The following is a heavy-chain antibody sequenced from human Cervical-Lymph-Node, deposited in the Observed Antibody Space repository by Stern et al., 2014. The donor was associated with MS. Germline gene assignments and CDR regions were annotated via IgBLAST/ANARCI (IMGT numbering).Heavy chain of an antibody. Sequence: QVTLRESGPALVKPTQTLTLTCTFSGFSLSASGMSVSWIRQPPGKALEWLGLIDWDYDKYYSTSLKTRVTISKDTSENHVVLALTNMDPGDTATYYCARMQRTSTSGLHFDSWGQGTLVTVSS. D-gene: IGHD2/OR15-2a*01. CDR1: GFSLSASGMS. V-gene: IGHV2-70*01. CDR2: IDWDYDK. J-gene: IGHJ4*02. CDR3: ARMQRTSTSGLHFDS.